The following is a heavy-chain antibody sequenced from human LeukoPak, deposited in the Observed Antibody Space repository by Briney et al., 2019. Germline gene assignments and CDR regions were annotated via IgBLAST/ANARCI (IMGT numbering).Heavy chain of an antibody. J-gene: IGHJ4*02. CDR2: ISYDGSIN. CDR1: GFTFSSNA. CDR3: ARGSGSYYKGDY. Sequence: GGSLRLSCAASGFTFSSNAIHWVRQAPGKGLEWVAFISYDGSINYYADSVKGRFTISRDNARNSLYLQMNSLRAEDTAVYYCARGSGSYYKGDYWGQGTLVTVSS. D-gene: IGHD3-10*01. V-gene: IGHV3-30*03.